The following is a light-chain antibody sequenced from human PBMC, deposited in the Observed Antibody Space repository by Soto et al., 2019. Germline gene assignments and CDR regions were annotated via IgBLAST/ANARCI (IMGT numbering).Light chain of an antibody. J-gene: IGLJ1*01. V-gene: IGLV2-14*01. Sequence: SALTQPASVSGSPGPSITISCTGTNSDVGDYDYVSWYPQHPGKAPKLIIYEVSNRPSGVSNRFSGSKSGNTASLTVSGLQAEDEADYYCSSYTNSNTLVFGTGTKVTVL. CDR2: EVS. CDR1: NSDVGDYDY. CDR3: SSYTNSNTLV.